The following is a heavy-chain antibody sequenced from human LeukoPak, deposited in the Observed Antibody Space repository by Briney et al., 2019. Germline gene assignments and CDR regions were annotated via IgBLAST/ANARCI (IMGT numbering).Heavy chain of an antibody. J-gene: IGHJ3*02. CDR1: GYTFTSYG. Sequence: ASVKVSCKASGYTFTSYGISWVRRAPGQGLEWMGWISAYNGNTNYAQKLQGRVTMTTDTSTSTAYMELRSLRSDDTAVYYCARMEYYYDSSGYYYAGAFDIWGQGTMVTVSS. V-gene: IGHV1-18*01. CDR3: ARMEYYYDSSGYYYAGAFDI. D-gene: IGHD3-22*01. CDR2: ISAYNGNT.